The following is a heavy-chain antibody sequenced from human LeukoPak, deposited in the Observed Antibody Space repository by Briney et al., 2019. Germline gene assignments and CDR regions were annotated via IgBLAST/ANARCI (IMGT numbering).Heavy chain of an antibody. CDR1: GFTFSSYA. CDR2: ISYDGSNK. V-gene: IGHV3-30*01. CDR3: ARDQVSSSWYPYYYYMDV. J-gene: IGHJ6*03. Sequence: GRSLRLSCAASGFTFSSYAMHWVRQAPGKGLEWVAVISYDGSNKYYADSVKGRFTISRDNSKNTLYLQMNSLRAEDTAVYNCARDQVSSSWYPYYYYMDVWGKGTTVTVSS. D-gene: IGHD6-13*01.